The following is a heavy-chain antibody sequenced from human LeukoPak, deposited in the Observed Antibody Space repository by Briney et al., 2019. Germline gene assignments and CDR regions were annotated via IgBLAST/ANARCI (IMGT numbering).Heavy chain of an antibody. CDR2: FSGSGGTT. D-gene: IGHD2-8*01. CDR1: GFTFSNYA. J-gene: IGHJ6*03. CDR3: ANGNRCTSPNCLGYYYFYMDV. Sequence: GGSLRLSCAASGFTFSNYAMNWVRQAPGRGLEWVASFSGSGGTTYHADSVKGRFTISRDNSKNTLYLQMNGLRLEDTAVYYCANGNRCTSPNCLGYYYFYMDVWGKGTTVIVSS. V-gene: IGHV3-23*01.